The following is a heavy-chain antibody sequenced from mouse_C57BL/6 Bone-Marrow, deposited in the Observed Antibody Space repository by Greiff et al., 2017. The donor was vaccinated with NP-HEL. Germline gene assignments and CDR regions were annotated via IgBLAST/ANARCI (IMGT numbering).Heavy chain of an antibody. Sequence: VQLQQPGAELVKPGASVKLSCKASGYTFTSYWMHWVKQRPGQGLEWIGIIHPNSGSTNYNEKFKSKATLTVDKSSSTAYMQLSSLTSEDSAVYYCARLRQYYFDYWGQGTTLTVSS. J-gene: IGHJ2*01. CDR2: IHPNSGST. CDR1: GYTFTSYW. V-gene: IGHV1-64*01. CDR3: ARLRQYYFDY. D-gene: IGHD1-1*01.